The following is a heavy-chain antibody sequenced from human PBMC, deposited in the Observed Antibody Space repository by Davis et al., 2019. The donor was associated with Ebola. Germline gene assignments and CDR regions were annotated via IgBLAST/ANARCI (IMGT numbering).Heavy chain of an antibody. V-gene: IGHV4-59*04. D-gene: IGHD2-8*01. CDR3: ARGAVDIVLMVYAIHYFDY. CDR1: GGSISSYY. Sequence: GSQRLSCTVSGGSISSYYWSWIRQPPGKGLEWIGSIYYSGSTYYNPSLKSRVTMSVDTSKNQFSLKLSSVTAADTAVYYCARGAVDIVLMVYAIHYFDYWGQGTLVTVSS. J-gene: IGHJ4*02. CDR2: IYYSGST.